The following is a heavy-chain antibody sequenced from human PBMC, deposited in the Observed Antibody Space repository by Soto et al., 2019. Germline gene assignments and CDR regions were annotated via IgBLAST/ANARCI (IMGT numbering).Heavy chain of an antibody. CDR2: IKQDGSEK. J-gene: IGHJ3*02. CDR3: ARNPVHIVVVVARRGEAFDI. D-gene: IGHD2-15*01. Sequence: GGPLRLSCAASGCTSSSYWMSWVRQAPGKGLEWVANIKQDGSEKYYVDSVKGRFTISRDNAKNSLYLQMTSLRADATAVYYCARNPVHIVVVVARRGEAFDIWGQGTIVTLS. CDR1: GCTSSSYW. V-gene: IGHV3-7*01.